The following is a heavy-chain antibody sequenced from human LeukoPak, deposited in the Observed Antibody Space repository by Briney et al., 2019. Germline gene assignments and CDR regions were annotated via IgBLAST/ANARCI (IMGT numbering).Heavy chain of an antibody. D-gene: IGHD6-6*01. Sequence: GESLKISCKGSGYSFTSYWIGWVRQMPGKGLEWMGIIYPADSDTRYSPSFQGQVTISADKSISTAYLQWSSLKASDTAIYYCARGSSSHLYNWFDPRGQGTLVTVSS. V-gene: IGHV5-51*01. CDR2: IYPADSDT. CDR1: GYSFTSYW. CDR3: ARGSSSHLYNWFDP. J-gene: IGHJ5*02.